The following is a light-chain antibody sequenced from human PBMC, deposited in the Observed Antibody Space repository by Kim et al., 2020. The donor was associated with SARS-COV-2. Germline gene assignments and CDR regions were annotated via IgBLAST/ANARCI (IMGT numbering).Light chain of an antibody. J-gene: IGLJ2*01. CDR2: GKN. Sequence: GQTVRITCQGDSLRSYYASWYQQKLGQAPVLVIYGKNNRPSGIPDRFSGSSSGNTASLTITGAQAEDEADYYCNSRDSSGNHLDVVFGGGTQLTVL. V-gene: IGLV3-19*01. CDR3: NSRDSSGNHLDVV. CDR1: SLRSYY.